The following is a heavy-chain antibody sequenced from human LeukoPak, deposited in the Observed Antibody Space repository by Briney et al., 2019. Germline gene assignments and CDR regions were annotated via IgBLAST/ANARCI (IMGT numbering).Heavy chain of an antibody. CDR2: ISSRTSYI. J-gene: IGHJ4*02. CDR3: GRDDGNGFFDF. CDR1: GFIFSSYS. Sequence: KPGGSLRLSCAASGFIFSSYSMNWVRQAPGKGLEWVSCISSRTSYIFYADSVKGRFTISRDNAKNSLYLQMNSLRAEDTAVYYCGRDDGNGFFDFWGQGTLVTVSS. V-gene: IGHV3-21*01. D-gene: IGHD3-3*01.